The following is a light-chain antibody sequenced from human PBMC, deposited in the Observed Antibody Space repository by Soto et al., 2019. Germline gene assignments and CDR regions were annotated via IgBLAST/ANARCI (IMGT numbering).Light chain of an antibody. CDR1: SSDVGGYNY. CDR2: DVS. V-gene: IGLV2-14*03. Sequence: QSALTQPASVSGSPGQSITISCTGTSSDVGGYNYVSWYQQHPGKAPKLMIYDVSYRPSGVCNRFSGSKSGNTASLTISGLQAEDEADYYCSSYTSSSTGVFGGGTQLTVL. CDR3: SSYTSSSTGV. J-gene: IGLJ2*01.